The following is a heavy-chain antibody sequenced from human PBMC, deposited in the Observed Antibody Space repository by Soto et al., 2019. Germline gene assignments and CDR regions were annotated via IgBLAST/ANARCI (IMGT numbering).Heavy chain of an antibody. CDR1: GGTFNTYA. J-gene: IGHJ4*02. V-gene: IGHV1-69*12. Sequence: QVQLVQSGAEVKKPGSSVKVSCKASGGTFNTYAISWVRQAPGQGLEYMGGFIPMFGTTNYAQQFQGRVTITADESTSTAYMELSSLRSEDTAVHYCASSTVVTPRYFDYWGQGTLVTVSS. CDR3: ASSTVVTPRYFDY. D-gene: IGHD2-21*02. CDR2: FIPMFGTT.